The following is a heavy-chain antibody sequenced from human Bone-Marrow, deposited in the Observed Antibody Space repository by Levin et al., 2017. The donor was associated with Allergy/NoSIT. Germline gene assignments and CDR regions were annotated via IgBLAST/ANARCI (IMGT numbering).Heavy chain of an antibody. D-gene: IGHD7-27*01. CDR1: GVTFSGSA. Sequence: GGSLRLSCAVSGVTFSGSAMHWVRQASGKGLEWLGRIRTKANNYATAYGPSVKGRFTISRDDLKSTAYLQMNSLKIEDSAVYYCIRHGETWDYWGQGTQLTVSS. CDR2: IRTKANNYAT. J-gene: IGHJ4*02. CDR3: IRHGETWDY. V-gene: IGHV3-73*01.